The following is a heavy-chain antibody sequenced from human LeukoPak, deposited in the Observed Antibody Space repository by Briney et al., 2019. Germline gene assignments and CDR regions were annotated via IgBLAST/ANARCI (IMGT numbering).Heavy chain of an antibody. J-gene: IGHJ4*02. D-gene: IGHD3-3*01. V-gene: IGHV1-3*01. Sequence: ASVKVSCKASGYTFTSYAMHWVRQAPGQRLEWMGWINAGNGNTKYSQKLQGRVTMTTDTSTSTAYMELRSLRSDDTAVYYCARTYDFWSGYPLNDYWGQGTLVTVSS. CDR2: INAGNGNT. CDR1: GYTFTSYA. CDR3: ARTYDFWSGYPLNDY.